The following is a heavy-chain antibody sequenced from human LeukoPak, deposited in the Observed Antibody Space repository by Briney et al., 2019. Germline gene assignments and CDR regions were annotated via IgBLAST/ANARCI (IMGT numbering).Heavy chain of an antibody. J-gene: IGHJ5*02. V-gene: IGHV4-30-4*08. CDR3: ARDRRGYYGSGSNWFDP. CDR1: GGSISSAGYY. D-gene: IGHD3-10*01. CDR2: IYYSGAT. Sequence: SETLSLTCTVSGGSISSAGYYWAWIRQPPGKGLEWIGYIYYSGATYYNPSLKSRVGISVDTSKNQFSLKLRSVTAADTAIYYCARDRRGYYGSGSNWFDPWGQGTLVTVST.